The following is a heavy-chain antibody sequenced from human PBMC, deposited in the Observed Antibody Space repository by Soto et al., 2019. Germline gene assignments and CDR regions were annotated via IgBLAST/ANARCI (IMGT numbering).Heavy chain of an antibody. Sequence: QVQLVQSGAEVKKPGASVKVSCKASGYSFTSYDINWVRQATGQGLEWMGWMNPNSGNTGYAQKFQGRVTMTRNTSVSTPYMYLSSLRSEHTAVYYGARERSSGWYVDYWGQGTLVPVSS. CDR3: ARERSSGWYVDY. V-gene: IGHV1-8*01. D-gene: IGHD6-19*01. CDR1: GYSFTSYD. J-gene: IGHJ4*02. CDR2: MNPNSGNT.